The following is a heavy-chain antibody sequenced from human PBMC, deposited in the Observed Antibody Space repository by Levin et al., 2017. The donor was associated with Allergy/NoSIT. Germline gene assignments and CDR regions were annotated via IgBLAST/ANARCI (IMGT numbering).Heavy chain of an antibody. CDR3: ARDNPSSWSPYYFDY. V-gene: IGHV3-21*01. CDR2: ISSSSSYI. CDR1: GFTFSSYS. Sequence: PSETLSLTCAASGFTFSSYSMNWVRQAPGKGLEWVSSISSSSSYIYYADSVKGRFTISRDNAKNSLYLQMNSLRAEDTAVYYCARDNPSSWSPYYFDYWGQGTLVTVSS. D-gene: IGHD6-13*01. J-gene: IGHJ4*02.